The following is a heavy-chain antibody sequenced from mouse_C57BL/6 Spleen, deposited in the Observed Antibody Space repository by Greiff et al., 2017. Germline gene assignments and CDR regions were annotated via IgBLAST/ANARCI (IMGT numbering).Heavy chain of an antibody. CDR2: FDPNSGGT. CDR3: AGRFTTVVAQYYYAFDY. J-gene: IGHJ4*01. CDR1: GYTFTSYR. V-gene: IGHV1-72*01. D-gene: IGHD1-1*01. Sequence: VQLQQPGAELVKPGASVKLSCKASGYTFTSYRMHWVKQRPGRGLEWIGRFDPNSGGTKYNEKFKSKATLTVEKPSNTDYMKLSCLTSEDSAFYYCAGRFTTVVAQYYYAFDYWGQGTSVTVSS.